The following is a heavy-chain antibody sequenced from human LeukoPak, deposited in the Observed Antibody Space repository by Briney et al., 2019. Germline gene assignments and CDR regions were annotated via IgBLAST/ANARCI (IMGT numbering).Heavy chain of an antibody. CDR1: GGSFSGYY. J-gene: IGHJ4*02. CDR2: INHSEST. V-gene: IGHV4-34*01. CDR3: ARGSTYDILTGYRVHYFDY. Sequence: PSETLSLTCAVYGGSFSGYYWSWIRQPPGKGLEWIGEINHSESTNYNPSLKSRVTISVDTSKNQFSLKLSSVTAADTAVYYCARGSTYDILTGYRVHYFDYWGQGTLVTVSS. D-gene: IGHD3-9*01.